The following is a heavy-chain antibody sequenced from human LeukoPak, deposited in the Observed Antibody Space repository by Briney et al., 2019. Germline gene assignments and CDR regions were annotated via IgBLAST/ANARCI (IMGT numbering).Heavy chain of an antibody. CDR1: GGSISSNY. D-gene: IGHD3-22*01. J-gene: IGHJ4*02. CDR2: IYYSGST. Sequence: SGTLSLTCTVSGGSISSNYWSWIRQPPGKGLEWIGYIYYSGSTNYNPSLKSRVTISVDTSKNQFSLKLSSVTAADTAVYYCARWQYDSSGYRKIDCWGQGTLVTVSS. V-gene: IGHV4-59*01. CDR3: ARWQYDSSGYRKIDC.